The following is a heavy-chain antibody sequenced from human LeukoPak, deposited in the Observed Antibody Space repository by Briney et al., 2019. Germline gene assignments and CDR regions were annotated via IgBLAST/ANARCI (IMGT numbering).Heavy chain of an antibody. D-gene: IGHD3-22*01. Sequence: SETLSLTCAVYGESSFSSYYWSWIRQPPGGALEWIGEINHSGYTNYNPSLKSRVTLSIDTSKNQFSLRLNSVTAADTAVYYSSRQVVGNDHWGQGTLVTVSS. CDR1: GESSFSSYY. CDR3: SRQVVGNDH. V-gene: IGHV4-34*01. J-gene: IGHJ4*02. CDR2: INHSGYT.